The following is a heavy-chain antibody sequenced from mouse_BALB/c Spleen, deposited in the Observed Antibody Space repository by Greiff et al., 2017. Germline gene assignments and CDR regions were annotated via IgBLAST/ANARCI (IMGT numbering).Heavy chain of an antibody. CDR1: GFTFSSYA. CDR2: ISSGGSYT. V-gene: IGHV5-9-4*01. D-gene: IGHD2-4*01. CDR3: ARAGRLPTGY. J-gene: IGHJ4*01. Sequence: EVKLVESGGGLVKPGGSLKLSCAASGFTFSSYAMSWVRQSPEKRLEWVAEISSGGSYTYYPDTVTGRFTISRDNAKNTLYLEMSSLRSEDTAMYYCARAGRLPTGYWGQGTSVTVSS.